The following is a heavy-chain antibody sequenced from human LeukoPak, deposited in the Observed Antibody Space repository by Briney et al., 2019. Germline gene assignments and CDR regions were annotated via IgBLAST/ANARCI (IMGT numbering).Heavy chain of an antibody. Sequence: PGGSLRFSCAASGFTFSSYAMSWVRQAPGKGLEWVSAISGSGGSTYYADSVKGRFTISRDNSKSTLYLQMNSLRAEDTAVYYCAKRGVRGVIMGLSRYYFDYWGQGTLVTVSS. CDR2: ISGSGGST. V-gene: IGHV3-23*01. CDR3: AKRGVRGVIMGLSRYYFDY. CDR1: GFTFSSYA. J-gene: IGHJ4*02. D-gene: IGHD3-10*01.